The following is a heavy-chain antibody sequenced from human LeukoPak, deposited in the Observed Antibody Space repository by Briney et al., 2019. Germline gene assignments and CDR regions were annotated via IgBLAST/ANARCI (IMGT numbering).Heavy chain of an antibody. J-gene: IGHJ4*02. V-gene: IGHV4-30-2*01. D-gene: IGHD6-6*01. CDR3: ARRSLYSSSFLAAFDY. CDR2: INHSGST. CDR1: GGSISSGGYY. Sequence: PSQTLSLTCTVSGGSISSGGYYWSWIRQPPGKGLEWIGEINHSGSTNYNPSLKSRVTISVDTSKNQFSLKLSSVTAADTAVYYCARRSLYSSSFLAAFDYWGQGTLVTVSS.